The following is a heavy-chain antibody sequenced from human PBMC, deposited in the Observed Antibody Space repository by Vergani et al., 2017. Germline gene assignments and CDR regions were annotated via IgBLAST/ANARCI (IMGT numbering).Heavy chain of an antibody. Sequence: LQMPESGPGMVKTSANLSLTCSVSGASIRSSNYYWGWIRQPPGKGLEWIASIYYSGSTYHNPSLKSRVTISVDTSKNQFSLKLSSVTAADTAVYFCARHSTVEWLVKLGWIDPWGQGSLVTVSS. D-gene: IGHD6-19*01. CDR3: ARHSTVEWLVKLGWIDP. J-gene: IGHJ5*02. CDR1: GASIRSSNYY. CDR2: IYYSGST. V-gene: IGHV4-39*01.